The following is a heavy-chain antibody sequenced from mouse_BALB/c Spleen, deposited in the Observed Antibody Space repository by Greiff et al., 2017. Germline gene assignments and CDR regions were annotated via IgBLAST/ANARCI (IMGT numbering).Heavy chain of an antibody. V-gene: IGHV5-4*02. CDR2: ISDGGSYT. CDR3: ARDPHGSSYFDY. D-gene: IGHD1-1*01. Sequence: EVKLVESGGGLVKPGGSLKLSCAASGFTFSDYYMYWVRQTPEKRLEWVATISDGGSYTYYPDSVKGRFTISRDNAKNNLYLQMSSLKSEDTAMYYCARDPHGSSYFDYWGQGTTLTVSS. J-gene: IGHJ2*01. CDR1: GFTFSDYY.